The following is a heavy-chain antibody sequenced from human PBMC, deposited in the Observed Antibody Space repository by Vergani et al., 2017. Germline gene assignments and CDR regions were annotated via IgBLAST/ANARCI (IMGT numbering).Heavy chain of an antibody. J-gene: IGHJ4*02. Sequence: QVTLKESGPALVKPTQTLTLTCTVSGFSVSGSRVCVAWFRQPQGKALECLAIIYWNDDKRYSPSLMGRLTIDKDTSRNPVVLTMTNMDPVDTATYYCSRTRGGPSYRSGLYYFDFWGQGTLVTVSS. CDR1: GFSVSGSRVC. CDR3: SRTRGGPSYRSGLYYFDF. D-gene: IGHD6-19*01. CDR2: IYWNDDK. V-gene: IGHV2-5*01.